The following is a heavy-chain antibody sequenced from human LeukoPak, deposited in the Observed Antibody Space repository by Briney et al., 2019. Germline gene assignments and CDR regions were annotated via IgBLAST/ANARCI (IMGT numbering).Heavy chain of an antibody. CDR3: ARVQMNYGDYHYYYYGMDV. Sequence: SETLSLTCTVSGGSISSYYWSWIRQPLGKGLEWIGYIYYSGSTNYNPSLKSRVTISVDTSKNQFSLKLSSVTAADTAVYYCARVQMNYGDYHYYYYGMDVWGQGTTVTVSS. CDR2: IYYSGST. D-gene: IGHD4-17*01. J-gene: IGHJ6*02. CDR1: GGSISSYY. V-gene: IGHV4-59*01.